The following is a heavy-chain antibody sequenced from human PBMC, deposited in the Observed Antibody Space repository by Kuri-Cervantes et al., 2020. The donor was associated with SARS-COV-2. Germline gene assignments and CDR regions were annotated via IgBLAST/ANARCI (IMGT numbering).Heavy chain of an antibody. V-gene: IGHV3-15*01. J-gene: IGHJ4*02. D-gene: IGHD6-19*01. Sequence: GESLKISCVGTGFSFSDAWMSWVRQTPGKGLEWVGRFKSKAAGGTIVYAAPVQGRFTISRDDSGNTLYLQMNSLKTEDTGVYYCATGSTSGWYRRDFDFWGLGTLVTVSS. CDR3: ATGSTSGWYRRDFDF. CDR2: FKSKAAGGTI. CDR1: GFSFSDAW.